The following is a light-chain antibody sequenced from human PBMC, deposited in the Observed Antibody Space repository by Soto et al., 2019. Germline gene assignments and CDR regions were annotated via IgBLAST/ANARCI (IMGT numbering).Light chain of an antibody. CDR1: QDIKHY. V-gene: IGKV1-33*01. CDR2: DTS. J-gene: IGKJ5*01. Sequence: DIQITQSPSSLCASVGDRVAISCQARQDIKHYLNWYQQKPGKAPNLLIYDTSVLETGVPSRFSGSKSGTDFTFTISSLQPEDVATYYCQQDDNWPFTFGQGTRLEIK. CDR3: QQDDNWPFT.